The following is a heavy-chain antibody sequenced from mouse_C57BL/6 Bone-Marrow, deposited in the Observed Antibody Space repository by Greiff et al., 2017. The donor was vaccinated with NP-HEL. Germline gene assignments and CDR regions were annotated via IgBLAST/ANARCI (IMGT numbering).Heavy chain of an antibody. CDR1: GYTFTSYW. V-gene: IGHV1-74*01. CDR3: AIYTYYYAMDY. CDR2: IHPSDSDT. Sequence: QVQLQQPGAELVKPGASVKVSCKASGYTFTSYWMHWVKQRPGQGLEWIGRIHPSDSDTNYNQKFKGKATLTVDKSSSTAYMQLGSLTSEDSAVYYCAIYTYYYAMDYWGQGTSVTVSS. J-gene: IGHJ4*01.